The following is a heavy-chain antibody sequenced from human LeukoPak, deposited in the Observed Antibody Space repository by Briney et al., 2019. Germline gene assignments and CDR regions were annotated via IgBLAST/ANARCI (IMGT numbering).Heavy chain of an antibody. CDR3: AKPGDYDYVWGSYTNDY. D-gene: IGHD3-16*01. Sequence: PGGSLRLSCAASGFTFSSYAMSWVRQAPGKGLEWVSAISGSGGSTFYADSVKGRFTISRDNSKNTLYLQMNSLRAEDTAVYYCAKPGDYDYVWGSYTNDYWGQGTLVTVSS. CDR2: ISGSGGST. V-gene: IGHV3-23*01. J-gene: IGHJ4*02. CDR1: GFTFSSYA.